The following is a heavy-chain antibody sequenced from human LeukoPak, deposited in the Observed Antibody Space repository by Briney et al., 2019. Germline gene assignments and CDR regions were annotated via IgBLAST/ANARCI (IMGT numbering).Heavy chain of an antibody. Sequence: SEALSLTCTVSGGSNYWSWIRQPPGKGLEWIAYIHYSGSPHYNPSLKSRVTITIDTSKNQFSLKLSSVTAADTAVYYCARDYGGKQQLELDAFDIWGQGTMVTVSS. CDR1: GGSNY. V-gene: IGHV4-59*01. J-gene: IGHJ3*02. D-gene: IGHD6-13*01. CDR3: ARDYGGKQQLELDAFDI. CDR2: IHYSGSP.